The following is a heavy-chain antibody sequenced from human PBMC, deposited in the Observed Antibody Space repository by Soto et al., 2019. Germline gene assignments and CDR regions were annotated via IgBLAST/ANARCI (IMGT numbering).Heavy chain of an antibody. J-gene: IGHJ5*02. CDR3: AHERGHCGDDCYPNWFAP. Sequence: QVQLVQSGAEVKKPGSSVKVSCKASGGTFSSYAISWVRQAPGQGLEWMGGIIPIFGTANYAQKFQGRVTITADKSTRTAYMELSSMRAEDTAVYYCAHERGHCGDDCYPNWFAPWGQGTLVTVSS. D-gene: IGHD2-21*02. CDR2: IIPIFGTA. V-gene: IGHV1-69*06. CDR1: GGTFSSYA.